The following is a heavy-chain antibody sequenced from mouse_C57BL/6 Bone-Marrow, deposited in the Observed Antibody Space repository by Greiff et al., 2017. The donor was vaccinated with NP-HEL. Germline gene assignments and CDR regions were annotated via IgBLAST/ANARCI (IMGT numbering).Heavy chain of an antibody. Sequence: EVKVVESGGGLVQPGGSLKLSCAASGFTFSDYYMYWVRQTPEKRLEWVAYISNGGGSSYYPDTVKGRFTISRDNAKNTLYLQMSRLKSEDTAMYYCARHRTGTGGYWYFDVWGTGTTVTVSS. J-gene: IGHJ1*03. CDR2: ISNGGGSS. CDR1: GFTFSDYY. CDR3: ARHRTGTGGYWYFDV. V-gene: IGHV5-12*01. D-gene: IGHD4-1*01.